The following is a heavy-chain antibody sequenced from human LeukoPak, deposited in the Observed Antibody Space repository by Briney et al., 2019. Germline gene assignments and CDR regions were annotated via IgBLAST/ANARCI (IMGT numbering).Heavy chain of an antibody. J-gene: IGHJ4*02. D-gene: IGHD2-15*01. CDR1: GFHFSTYD. V-gene: IGHV3-21*01. CDR3: HLNKSGTSATFY. Sequence: GGSLRLSCAVSGFHFSTYDMDWDRRAPGKGLEWVSSIYITTSGPYTYYADSVKGRFTISRDNAKNSLNLQMDSLRAEDTAVYCGHLNKSGTSATFYWGLGTLITVSS. CDR2: IYITTSGPYT.